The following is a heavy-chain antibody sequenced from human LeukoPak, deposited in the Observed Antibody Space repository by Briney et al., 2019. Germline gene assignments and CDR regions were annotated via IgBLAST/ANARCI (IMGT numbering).Heavy chain of an antibody. CDR2: IGTAGDT. Sequence: GGSLRLSCAASGFTFSSYDMHWVRQATGKGLEWVSAIGTAGDTYYPGSVKGRFTISRENAKNSLYLQMNSLRAEDTAVYYCARPLRESGYFYFDYWGQGTLVTVSS. V-gene: IGHV3-13*01. J-gene: IGHJ4*02. CDR1: GFTFSSYD. CDR3: ARPLRESGYFYFDY. D-gene: IGHD3-3*01.